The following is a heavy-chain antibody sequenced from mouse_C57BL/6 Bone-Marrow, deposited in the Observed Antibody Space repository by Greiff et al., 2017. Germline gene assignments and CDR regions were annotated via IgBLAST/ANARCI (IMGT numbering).Heavy chain of an antibody. D-gene: IGHD2-3*01. CDR1: GYTFPSYG. CDR3: ARSGGWLLRDFDY. Sequence: VKLQESGAELARPGASVKLSCKASGYTFPSYGISWVKQRTGQGLEWIGEIYPRSGNTYYNEKFKGKATLTADKSSSTAYMELRSLTSEDSAVYFCARSGGWLLRDFDYWGQGTTLTVSS. V-gene: IGHV1-81*01. J-gene: IGHJ2*01. CDR2: IYPRSGNT.